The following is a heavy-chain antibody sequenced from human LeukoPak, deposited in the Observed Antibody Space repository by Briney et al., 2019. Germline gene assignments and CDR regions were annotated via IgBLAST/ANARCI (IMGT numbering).Heavy chain of an antibody. Sequence: QPGGSLRLSCAASGFTFSDYGMHWVRQAPGKGLDWVAVIWYHGSETYYADSVKGRFTISRDNSKDTLYLQMNSLRAEDTAVYYCARLSSSDWYTFDFWGQGTLVTVSS. CDR3: ARLSSSDWYTFDF. CDR1: GFTFSDYG. V-gene: IGHV3-33*01. CDR2: IWYHGSET. J-gene: IGHJ4*02. D-gene: IGHD6-19*01.